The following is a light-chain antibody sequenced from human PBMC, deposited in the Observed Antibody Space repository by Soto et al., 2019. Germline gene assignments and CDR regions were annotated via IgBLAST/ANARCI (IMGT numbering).Light chain of an antibody. J-gene: IGKJ1*01. CDR1: QSISSW. V-gene: IGKV1-5*01. CDR2: DAS. Sequence: DIQMTQSPSPLSASVGDRVTITCRPSQSISSWSAWYQQKPGKAPKLLIYDASSLESGVPSRFSGSGSGTEFTLTISSLQPDDFATYYCQQYNSYLWTFGQGTKVDI. CDR3: QQYNSYLWT.